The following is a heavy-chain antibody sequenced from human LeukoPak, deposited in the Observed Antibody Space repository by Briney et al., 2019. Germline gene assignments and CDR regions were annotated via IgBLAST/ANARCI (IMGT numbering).Heavy chain of an antibody. CDR1: GYTFTSYG. D-gene: IGHD2-15*01. CDR3: ARGGGQYCSGGSCYDWFDP. CDR2: ISAYNGDT. Sequence: ASVKVSCKASGYTFTSYGISWVRQAPGQGLEWMGWISAYNGDTNYAQKFQGRVTMTRDTSISTAYMELSRLRSDDTAVYYCARGGGQYCSGGSCYDWFDPWGQGTLVTVSS. J-gene: IGHJ5*02. V-gene: IGHV1-18*01.